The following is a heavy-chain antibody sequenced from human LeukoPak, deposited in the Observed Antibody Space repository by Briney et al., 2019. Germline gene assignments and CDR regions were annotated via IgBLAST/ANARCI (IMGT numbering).Heavy chain of an antibody. CDR3: ARHSALTTYTFDY. CDR1: GGSIYSSHYF. Sequence: PSETLSLTCTVSGGSIYSSHYFGGWVRQPPGKGLEWIGSIYYSGSSYYSPSLRSRVTISVDTSKNQFSLKLSSVTAADTAVYYCARHSALTTYTFDYWGQGTLVTVSS. CDR2: IYYSGSS. V-gene: IGHV4-39*01. J-gene: IGHJ4*02. D-gene: IGHD2/OR15-2a*01.